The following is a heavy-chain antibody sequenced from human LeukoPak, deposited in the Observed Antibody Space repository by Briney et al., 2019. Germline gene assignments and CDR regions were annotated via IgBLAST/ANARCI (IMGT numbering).Heavy chain of an antibody. V-gene: IGHV1-24*01. CDR2: FDPEDGET. J-gene: IGHJ5*02. D-gene: IGHD2-15*01. Sequence: GASVKVSCKVSGYTLTELSMHWVRQAPGKGLEWKGGFDPEDGETIYAQKFQGRVTMTEDTSTDTAYMELSSLRSEDTAVYYCATAPIVAATSPWFDPWGQGTLVTVSS. CDR3: ATAPIVAATSPWFDP. CDR1: GYTLTELS.